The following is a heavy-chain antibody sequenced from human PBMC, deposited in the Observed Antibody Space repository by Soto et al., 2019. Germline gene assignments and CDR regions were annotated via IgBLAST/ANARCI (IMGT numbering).Heavy chain of an antibody. V-gene: IGHV3-23*01. D-gene: IGHD2-2*01. CDR1: GFTFSRYV. CDR2: INSNGDST. CDR3: ARVPDLNYCSRTSCLYYFDY. Sequence: EVQLLESGGGLVQPGGSLRLSCVASGFTFSRYVMSWVRQAPGKGLEWVSTINSNGDSTYYADSVKGRFTVSRDNSKNLLYLQMNSLRAEDTAVYYCARVPDLNYCSRTSCLYYFDYWGQGALVTVSS. J-gene: IGHJ4*02.